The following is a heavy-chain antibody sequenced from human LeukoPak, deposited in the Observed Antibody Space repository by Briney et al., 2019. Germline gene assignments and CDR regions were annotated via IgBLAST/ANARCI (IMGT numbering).Heavy chain of an antibody. CDR3: ARGRTRYCSGGSCYPGRYMDV. D-gene: IGHD2-15*01. J-gene: IGHJ6*03. V-gene: IGHV4-39*01. CDR1: GGSISSSSYY. CDR2: IYYSGST. Sequence: PSETLSLTCTVSGGSISSSSYYWGWIRQPPGKGLEWIGSIYYSGSTHYNPSLKSRVTISVDTSKNQFSLKLSSVTAADTAVYYCARGRTRYCSGGSCYPGRYMDVWGKGTTVTVSS.